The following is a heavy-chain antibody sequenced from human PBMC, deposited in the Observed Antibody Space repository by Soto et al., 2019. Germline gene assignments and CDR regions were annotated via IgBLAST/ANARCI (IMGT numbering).Heavy chain of an antibody. D-gene: IGHD3-22*01. CDR1: GYSFTSYW. V-gene: IGHV5-10-1*01. J-gene: IGHJ6*02. CDR3: ARYYYDSSGYSLHYYYYGMDV. CDR2: IDPSDSYT. Sequence: PGESLKISCKGSGYSFTSYWISWGRQMPGKGLEWMGRIDPSDSYTNYSPSFQGHVTISADKSISTAYLQWSSLKASDTAMYYCARYYYDSSGYSLHYYYYGMDVWGQGTTVTSP.